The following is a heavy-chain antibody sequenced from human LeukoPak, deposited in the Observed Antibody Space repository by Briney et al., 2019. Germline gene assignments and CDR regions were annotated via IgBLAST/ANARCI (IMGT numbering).Heavy chain of an antibody. CDR2: ISGSGDST. D-gene: IGHD2-2*02. CDR3: AKGCSYTNCYTSDC. CDR1: GFTFSNYA. Sequence: GGSLGLSCAASGFTFSNYAMTWVRQAPGKGLEWVSAISGSGDSTHYADSVKGRFTISRDNSKNTLYLQMNSLRAEDTAVYYCAKGCSYTNCYTSDCWGQGTLVTVSS. V-gene: IGHV3-23*01. J-gene: IGHJ4*02.